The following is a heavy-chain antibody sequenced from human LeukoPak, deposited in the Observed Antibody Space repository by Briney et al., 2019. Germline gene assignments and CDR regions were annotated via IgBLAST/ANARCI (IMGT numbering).Heavy chain of an antibody. CDR1: GFTFSSYA. D-gene: IGHD6-19*01. V-gene: IGHV3-30-3*01. J-gene: IGHJ4*02. Sequence: GGSLRLSCAASGFTFSSYAMHWVRQAPGKGLEWVAVISYDGSNKYYADSVKGRFTISRDNSKNTLYLQMNSLRAEDTAVYYCARDKKYSSGYVDYWGQGTLVTVSS. CDR3: ARDKKYSSGYVDY. CDR2: ISYDGSNK.